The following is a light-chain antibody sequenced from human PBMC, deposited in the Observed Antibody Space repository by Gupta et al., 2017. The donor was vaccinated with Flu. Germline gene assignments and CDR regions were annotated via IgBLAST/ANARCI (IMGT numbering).Light chain of an antibody. CDR1: SSDVGGYNY. V-gene: IGLV2-14*01. CDR2: EVS. Sequence: TISCTGTSSDVGGYNYVSWYQQHPGKAPKLMIYEVSNRPSGVSNRFSGSKSGNTASLTISGLQAEDEADYYCSSYTSSSTLHWVFGGGTKLTVL. CDR3: SSYTSSSTLHWV. J-gene: IGLJ3*02.